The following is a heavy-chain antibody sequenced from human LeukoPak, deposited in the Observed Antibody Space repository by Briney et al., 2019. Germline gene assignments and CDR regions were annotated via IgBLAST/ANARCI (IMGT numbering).Heavy chain of an antibody. Sequence: PGGSLRLSCAASGFTFSSYAMSWVRQAPGKGLEWVSGISGSGGNTYYADSVRGRFTISRDNSKNTLSLQMNSLRPEDTAVYYCAKDRGYGSGSYSGMYYFDYWGQGTLVTVSS. CDR1: GFTFSSYA. D-gene: IGHD3-10*01. CDR2: ISGSGGNT. V-gene: IGHV3-23*01. J-gene: IGHJ4*02. CDR3: AKDRGYGSGSYSGMYYFDY.